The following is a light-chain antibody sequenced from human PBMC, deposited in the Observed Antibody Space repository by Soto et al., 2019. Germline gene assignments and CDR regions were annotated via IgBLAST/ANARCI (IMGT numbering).Light chain of an antibody. CDR3: ATWDQSLDGVV. V-gene: IGLV1-44*01. CDR2: SND. Sequence: QSVLVQPPSASGTRGQKVTIFCSGTIFNIASHPVNWYQRLPGTAPKLLIHSNDQRPSGVPDRFSGSKSGTSASLALSGLQSDDEADYYCATWDQSLDGVVFGGGTQLTVL. CDR1: IFNIASHP. J-gene: IGLJ3*02.